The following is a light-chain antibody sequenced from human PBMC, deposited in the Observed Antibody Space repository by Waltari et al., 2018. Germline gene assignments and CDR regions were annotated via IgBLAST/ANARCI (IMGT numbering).Light chain of an antibody. J-gene: IGKJ1*01. Sequence: DIQMTQSPSSLSASVGDRVTITCRASQTISSYLNWYQQKLGKAPKLLIYAASSLQSGGPSRFSGSGSGTDFTLTISSLQFEDLATHYCQQSYSMPRTFGQGTKVEIK. CDR1: QTISSY. CDR2: AAS. V-gene: IGKV1-39*01. CDR3: QQSYSMPRT.